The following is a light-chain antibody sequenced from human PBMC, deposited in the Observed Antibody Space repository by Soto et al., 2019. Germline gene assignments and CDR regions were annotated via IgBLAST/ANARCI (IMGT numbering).Light chain of an antibody. CDR1: QSISIH. CDR3: QQSYRDPRT. Sequence: DIQLTQSPSSLSASVGDRVTISCRGSQSISIHLNWYQQKLGKAPKLLMYAASSLQSGVPSRFSGSGSGTDFTLTINNLQPEDFATYYRQQSYRDPRTFGQGTKVDIK. J-gene: IGKJ1*01. CDR2: AAS. V-gene: IGKV1-39*01.